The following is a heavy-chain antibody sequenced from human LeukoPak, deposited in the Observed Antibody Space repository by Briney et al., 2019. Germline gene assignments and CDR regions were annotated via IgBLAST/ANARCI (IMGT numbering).Heavy chain of an antibody. CDR3: AGHEGSSWYYDY. J-gene: IGHJ4*02. CDR1: GGSISRCY. V-gene: IGHV4-4*09. D-gene: IGHD6-13*01. Sequence: SETLSLTCTVSGGSISRCYWSWIRQPPGKGLEWIGYIYASGSTNHNPSLESRVTISVDTSKNQFSLKLSSVTAADTAGYCCAGHEGSSWYYDYWGQGTLVTVSS. CDR2: IYASGST.